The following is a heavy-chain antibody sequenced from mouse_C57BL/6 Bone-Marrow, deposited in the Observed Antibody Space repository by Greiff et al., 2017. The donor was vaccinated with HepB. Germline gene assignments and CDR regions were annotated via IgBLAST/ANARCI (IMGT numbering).Heavy chain of an antibody. D-gene: IGHD1-1*01. Sequence: EVQLVESGGDLVKPGGSLKLSCAASGFTFSSYGMSWVSQTPDKRLEWVATISSGGSYTYYPDSVKGRFTISRDNAKNTLYLQMSSLKSEDTAMYYCASSVVAPYYAMDYWGQGTAVTVSS. CDR3: ASSVVAPYYAMDY. CDR2: ISSGGSYT. V-gene: IGHV5-6*01. J-gene: IGHJ4*01. CDR1: GFTFSSYG.